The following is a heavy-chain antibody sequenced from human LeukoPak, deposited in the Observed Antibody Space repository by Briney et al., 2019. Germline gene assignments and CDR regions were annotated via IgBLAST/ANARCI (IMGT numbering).Heavy chain of an antibody. CDR1: GCTFTGYY. V-gene: IGHV1-2*02. CDR3: ARDPLVGYYYMDV. CDR2: INPNSGGT. J-gene: IGHJ6*03. Sequence: ASVKVSCKASGCTFTGYYMHWVRQAPGQGLAWMGWINPNSGGTNYAQKFQGRVTMTRDTSISTAYMELSRLRSDDTAVYYCARDPLVGYYYMDVWGKGTTVTVSS.